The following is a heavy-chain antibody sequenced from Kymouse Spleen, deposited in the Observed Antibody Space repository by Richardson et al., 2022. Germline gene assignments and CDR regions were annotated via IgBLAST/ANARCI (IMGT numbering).Heavy chain of an antibody. Sequence: QVQLVQSGAEVKKPGASVKVSCKASGYTFTSYAMHWVRQAPGQRLEWMGWINAGNGNTKYSQKFQGRVTITRDTSASTAYMELSSLRSEDTAVYYCAREGSGSYSFDYWGQGTLVTVSS. CDR2: INAGNGNT. V-gene: IGHV1-3*01. J-gene: IGHJ4*02. CDR3: AREGSGSYSFDY. CDR1: GYTFTSYA. D-gene: IGHD1-26*01.